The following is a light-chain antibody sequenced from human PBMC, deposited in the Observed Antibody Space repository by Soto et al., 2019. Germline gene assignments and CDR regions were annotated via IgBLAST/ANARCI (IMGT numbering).Light chain of an antibody. V-gene: IGLV2-14*01. Sequence: QSALTQPASVSGSPGQSITISCTGTSSDVGGYNYVSWYQQHPGKAPKLMLYDVSNRPSGVSNRFSGSKSGNTASLTISGLQAEDEADYYCSSYISSSTLVFGGGTKLTVL. CDR3: SSYISSSTLV. CDR2: DVS. CDR1: SSDVGGYNY. J-gene: IGLJ2*01.